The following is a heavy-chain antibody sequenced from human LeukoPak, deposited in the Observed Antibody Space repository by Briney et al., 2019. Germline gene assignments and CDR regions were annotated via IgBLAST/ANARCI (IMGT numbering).Heavy chain of an antibody. CDR2: MNPNSGNT. CDR1: GYTFTSYD. CDR3: ARVDSSLDNDAFDI. Sequence: ASVKVSCKASGYTFTSYDINWVRQATGQGLEWMGWMNPNSGNTGYAQKFQGRVTTTRNTSISTAYMELSSLRSEDTAVYYCARVDSSLDNDAFDIWGQGTMVTVSS. J-gene: IGHJ3*02. V-gene: IGHV1-8*01. D-gene: IGHD6-13*01.